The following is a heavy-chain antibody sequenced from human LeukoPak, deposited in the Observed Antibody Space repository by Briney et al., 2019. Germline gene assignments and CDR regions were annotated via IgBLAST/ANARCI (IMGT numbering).Heavy chain of an antibody. J-gene: IGHJ5*02. Sequence: SETLSLTCTVSGGSISGYYWSWIRQPPGKGLEWIGEINHSGNPNYNPSLKSRVTISVDTSKNQFSLKLSSVTAADTAVYYCASGGRGYFAWGQGTLVTVSS. V-gene: IGHV4-34*01. D-gene: IGHD3-9*01. CDR3: ASGGRGYFA. CDR2: INHSGNP. CDR1: GGSISGYY.